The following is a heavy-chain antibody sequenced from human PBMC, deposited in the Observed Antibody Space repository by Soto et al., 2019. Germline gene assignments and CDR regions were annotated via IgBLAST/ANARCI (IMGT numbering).Heavy chain of an antibody. D-gene: IGHD3-10*01. CDR1: GFTFSSYA. CDR3: AQRRGGGAVIGF. CDR2: ISGSGGST. V-gene: IGHV3-23*01. J-gene: IGHJ4*02. Sequence: GGSLRLSCAASGFTFSSYAMSWVRQAPGKGLEWVSGISGSGGSTYYADSVKGRFTVSRDNSKNMLYLQMNSLRAEDTAVYYCAQRRGGGAVIGFWGQGTLVTVSS.